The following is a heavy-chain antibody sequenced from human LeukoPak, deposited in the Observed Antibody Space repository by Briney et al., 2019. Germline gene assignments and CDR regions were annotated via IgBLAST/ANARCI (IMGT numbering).Heavy chain of an antibody. D-gene: IGHD6-13*01. CDR1: GGSVSSGSYF. Sequence: SETLSLTCAVSGGSVSSGSYFWNWIRQPPGKGLEWIGYIYYSGSTNYNPSLKSRVIISVDTSKNQFSLKLSSVTAADTAVYYCARDHHLVQQPYNWFDPWGQGTLVAVSS. V-gene: IGHV4-61*01. CDR3: ARDHHLVQQPYNWFDP. CDR2: IYYSGST. J-gene: IGHJ5*02.